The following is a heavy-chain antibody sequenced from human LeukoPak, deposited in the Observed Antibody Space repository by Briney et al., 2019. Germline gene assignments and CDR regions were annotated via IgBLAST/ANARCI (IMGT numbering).Heavy chain of an antibody. D-gene: IGHD3-22*01. V-gene: IGHV3-48*03. J-gene: IGHJ4*02. CDR2: ISSSGSMI. CDR3: AMLPHYYDSSGRPNIDY. CDR1: GFTFSSYE. Sequence: GGSLRLSCAASGFTFSSYEMNWVRQAPGKGLEWVSYISSSGSMINYADSVKGRFTISRDNAKNSLYLQMNSLRAEDTAVYYCAMLPHYYDSSGRPNIDYWGQGTLVTVSS.